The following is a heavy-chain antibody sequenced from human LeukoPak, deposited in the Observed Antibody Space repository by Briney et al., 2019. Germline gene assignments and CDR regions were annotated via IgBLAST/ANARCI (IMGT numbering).Heavy chain of an antibody. CDR2: ISSDGSHK. CDR3: ARDVDSSGLAN. J-gene: IGHJ4*02. V-gene: IGHV3-30*03. D-gene: IGHD6-19*01. Sequence: GGSLRLSCAASGFTFSSYGMHWVRQAPGTGLEWVAVISSDGSHKYYADSVKGRFTISRDNSKNTLYLQMNSLRAEDTAVYYCARDVDSSGLANWGQGTLVTVSS. CDR1: GFTFSSYG.